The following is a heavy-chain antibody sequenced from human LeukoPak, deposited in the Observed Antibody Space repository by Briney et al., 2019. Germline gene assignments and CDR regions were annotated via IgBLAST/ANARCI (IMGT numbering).Heavy chain of an antibody. V-gene: IGHV1-2*02. CDR1: GYTFTGYY. CDR3: ARILVPYYDFWSGYWAFDY. Sequence: GASVKVSCKASGYTFTGYYMHWVRQAPGQGLEWMGWINPNSGGTNYAQKFQGRVTMTRDTSISTAYMELSRLRSDDTAVYYCARILVPYYDFWSGYWAFDYWGQGTLVTVSS. J-gene: IGHJ4*02. CDR2: INPNSGGT. D-gene: IGHD3-3*01.